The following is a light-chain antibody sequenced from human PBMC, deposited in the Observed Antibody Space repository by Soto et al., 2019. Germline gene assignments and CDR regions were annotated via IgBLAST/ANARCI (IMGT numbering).Light chain of an antibody. CDR3: EQYGSSPRT. Sequence: EVVLTQSPGTLSLSPGEGATLSCRASQSVSSNYFAWYQQKAGQAPRLLIYGISTRATGIPDRFSGSGSGTDFTLTISRLEPEDFVLYYCEQYGSSPRTFGQGTRVEIK. J-gene: IGKJ1*01. CDR1: QSVSSNY. CDR2: GIS. V-gene: IGKV3-20*01.